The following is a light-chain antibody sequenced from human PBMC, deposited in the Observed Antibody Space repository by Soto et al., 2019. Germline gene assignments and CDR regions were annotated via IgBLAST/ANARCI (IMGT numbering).Light chain of an antibody. J-gene: IGKJ4*01. V-gene: IGKV3D-20*02. CDR1: QSVSSNY. CDR3: QQRSNWPPLT. Sequence: EIVLTQSPGTVSLSPGERATLSCRASQSVSSNYLAWYQQKPGQAPRLLIYGASSRATGIPDRFSGSGSGTDFTLTISRLEPEDFAVYYCQQRSNWPPLTFGGGTKVEIK. CDR2: GAS.